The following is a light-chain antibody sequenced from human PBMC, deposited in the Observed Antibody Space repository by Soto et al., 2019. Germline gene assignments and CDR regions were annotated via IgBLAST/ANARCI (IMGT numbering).Light chain of an antibody. CDR2: RNS. V-gene: IGLV1-47*01. CDR1: ASTIGRNY. J-gene: IGLJ7*01. CDR3: AAWDDNLSGFYV. Sequence: QSVLTQSPSASGTPGQRVTISCSGSASTIGRNYVYWYQQLPGTAPKLLIYRNSQRPSGVPDRFSGSKSGTSASLAISGLRSEGEADYYCAAWDDNLSGFYVFGDGTQLTVL.